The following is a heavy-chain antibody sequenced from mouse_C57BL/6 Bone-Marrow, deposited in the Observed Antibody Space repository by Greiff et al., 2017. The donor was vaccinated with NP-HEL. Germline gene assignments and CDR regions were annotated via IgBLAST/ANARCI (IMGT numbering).Heavy chain of an antibody. Sequence: EVQRVESGPELVKPGASVKIPCKASGYTFTDYNMDWVKQSHGKSLEWIGDINPNNGGTIYNQKFKGKATLTVDKSSSTAYMELRSLTSEDTAVYYCAREGLWSSFAYWGQGTLVTVSA. D-gene: IGHD3-1*01. CDR2: INPNNGGT. J-gene: IGHJ3*01. CDR1: GYTFTDYN. CDR3: AREGLWSSFAY. V-gene: IGHV1-18*01.